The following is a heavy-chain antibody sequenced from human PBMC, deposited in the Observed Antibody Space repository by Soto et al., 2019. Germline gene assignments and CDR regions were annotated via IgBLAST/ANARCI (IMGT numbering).Heavy chain of an antibody. CDR1: GGSISSGGYY. Sequence: QVQLQESGPGLVKPSQTLSLTCTVSGGSISSGGYYWSWIRQHPGKGLEWIGYIYYSGSTYYNPSLKSRVTISVDTSKNQFSLKLSSVTAADTAVYYCPRGTYDSSGYYRYYFDYWGQGTLVTVSS. V-gene: IGHV4-31*03. CDR3: PRGTYDSSGYYRYYFDY. D-gene: IGHD3-22*01. CDR2: IYYSGST. J-gene: IGHJ4*02.